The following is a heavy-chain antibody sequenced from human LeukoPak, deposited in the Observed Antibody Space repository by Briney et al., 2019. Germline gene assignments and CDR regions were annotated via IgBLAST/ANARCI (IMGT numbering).Heavy chain of an antibody. CDR1: VFTFSSYS. CDR2: ISGSGGST. CDR3: AKRSPMVRGVNQGPFDY. Sequence: GGSLRLSCAASVFTFSSYSMSWVRQAPGKGLEWVLAISGSGGSTYYEDSVKGRFTISRDNSKNTLYLQMNSLRAEDTAVYYCAKRSPMVRGVNQGPFDYWGQGTLVTVSS. V-gene: IGHV3-23*01. D-gene: IGHD3-10*01. J-gene: IGHJ4*02.